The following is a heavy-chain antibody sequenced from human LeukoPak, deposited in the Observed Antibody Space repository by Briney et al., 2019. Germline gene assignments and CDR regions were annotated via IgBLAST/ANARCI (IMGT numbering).Heavy chain of an antibody. CDR3: ARGGSDTAMAHDY. Sequence: GGSLRLSCAASGFTVSSNYMSWVRQAPGKGLMWVSRINRDGSRTDYADSVKGRFTISRDDAKNTLYLQVNSLRAEDTAVYFCARGGSDTAMAHDYWGQGTLVTVSS. CDR1: GFTVSSNY. D-gene: IGHD5-18*01. CDR2: INRDGSRT. V-gene: IGHV3-74*01. J-gene: IGHJ4*02.